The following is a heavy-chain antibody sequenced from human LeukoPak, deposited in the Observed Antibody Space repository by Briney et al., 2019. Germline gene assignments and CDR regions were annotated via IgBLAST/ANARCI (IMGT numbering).Heavy chain of an antibody. D-gene: IGHD6-19*01. CDR1: GGSISSGGYY. V-gene: IGHV4-31*03. Sequence: PSETLSLTCTVSGGSISSGGYYWSWIRQHPGKGLEWIGYIYYSGSTYYNPSLKSRVTISVDTSKNQFSLKLSSVTAADTAVYYCARQVYSSGWYYFDYWGQGTLVTVSS. CDR2: IYYSGST. J-gene: IGHJ4*02. CDR3: ARQVYSSGWYYFDY.